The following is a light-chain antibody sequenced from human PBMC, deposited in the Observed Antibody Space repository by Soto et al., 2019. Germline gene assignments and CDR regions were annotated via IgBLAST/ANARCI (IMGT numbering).Light chain of an antibody. CDR3: QQYNNWPPWT. CDR1: QSVSNN. Sequence: ILMTQSPATLSVSPGERATLSCRASQSVSNNLAWYQQKPGQAPRLLIYDASTRATGIPARFSGSGSGTEFTLTISRLQSADFAVYYCQQYNNWPPWTFGQGTKVEIK. CDR2: DAS. V-gene: IGKV3-15*01. J-gene: IGKJ1*01.